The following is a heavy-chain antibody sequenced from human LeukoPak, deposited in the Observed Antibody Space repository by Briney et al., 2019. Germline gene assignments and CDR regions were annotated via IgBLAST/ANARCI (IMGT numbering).Heavy chain of an antibody. V-gene: IGHV3-21*01. CDR1: GFTFSSYS. CDR3: ATPMYYYDSSGYYWKYFQH. CDR2: ISSSSSYI. J-gene: IGHJ1*01. Sequence: GGSLRLSCAASGFTFSSYSMNWVRQAPGKGLEWVSSISSSSSYIYYADSVKGRFTISRDNAKNSLYLQMNSLRAEDTAVYYCATPMYYYDSSGYYWKYFQHWGQGTLVTVSS. D-gene: IGHD3-22*01.